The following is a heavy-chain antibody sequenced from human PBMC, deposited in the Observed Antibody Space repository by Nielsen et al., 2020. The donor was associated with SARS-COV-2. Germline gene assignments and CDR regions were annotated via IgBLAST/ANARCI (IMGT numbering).Heavy chain of an antibody. CDR2: IYHSGST. J-gene: IGHJ4*02. D-gene: IGHD5-18*01. Sequence: SETLSLTCAVSGGSISSSNWWSWVRQPPGKGLEWIGEIYHSGSTNYNPSLKSRVTISVDKSKNQFSLKLSSVTAADTVVYYCAGARDSYALFDYWGQGTLVTVSS. CDR3: AGARDSYALFDY. CDR1: GGSISSSNW. V-gene: IGHV4-4*02.